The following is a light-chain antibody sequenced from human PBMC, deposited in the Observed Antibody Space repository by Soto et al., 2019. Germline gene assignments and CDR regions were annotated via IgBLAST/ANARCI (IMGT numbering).Light chain of an antibody. CDR3: QQYCSTRYT. Sequence: EIVLTQSPDTQSLSPGERATLSCRASQSVSGSNLAWYQQKPVQAPRLLIFGASSRATGIPDRFSGSGSGTDFTLTISRLDPEYFAVYYCQQYCSTRYTFGQGTKLEIK. CDR2: GAS. J-gene: IGKJ2*01. CDR1: QSVSGSN. V-gene: IGKV3-20*01.